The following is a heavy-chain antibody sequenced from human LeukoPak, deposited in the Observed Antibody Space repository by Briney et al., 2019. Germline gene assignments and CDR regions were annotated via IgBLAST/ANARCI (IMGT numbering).Heavy chain of an antibody. Sequence: GGSLRLSCAASGFTFSSYEMNWVRQAPGKGLERVSYISSSGSTIYYADSVRGRFTISRDNAKNSLYLQMNSLRAEDTAVYYCARDGSAGSGYFDYWGQGTLVTVSS. D-gene: IGHD3-22*01. CDR2: ISSSGSTI. CDR1: GFTFSSYE. V-gene: IGHV3-48*03. CDR3: ARDGSAGSGYFDY. J-gene: IGHJ4*02.